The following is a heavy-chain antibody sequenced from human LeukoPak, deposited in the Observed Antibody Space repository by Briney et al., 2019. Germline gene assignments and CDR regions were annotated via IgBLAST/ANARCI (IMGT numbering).Heavy chain of an antibody. Sequence: GGSLRLSCAASGFTFSSYWMSWVRQAPGKGLEWVANIKQDGSEKYYVDSVKGRFTISRDNAKNSLYLQMNSPRAEATGVYYCARDLGYDYVWGSYRQPFDYWGQGTLVTVSS. CDR1: GFTFSSYW. V-gene: IGHV3-7*01. D-gene: IGHD3-16*02. CDR2: IKQDGSEK. CDR3: ARDLGYDYVWGSYRQPFDY. J-gene: IGHJ4*02.